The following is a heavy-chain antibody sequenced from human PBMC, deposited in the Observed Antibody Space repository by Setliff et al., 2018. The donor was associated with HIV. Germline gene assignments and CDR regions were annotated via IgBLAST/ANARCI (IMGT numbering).Heavy chain of an antibody. Sequence: GGSLRLSCAASGFTFSKYWMSWVRQAPGKGLEWVASVNPDGSEASSMGSMKGRFTVSRDNAKNSLSLQMNSLRVEDTAVYYCADPPSGYWGQGTLVTVSS. V-gene: IGHV3-7*01. CDR3: ADPPSGY. CDR1: GFTFSKYW. CDR2: VNPDGSEA. D-gene: IGHD3-10*01. J-gene: IGHJ4*02.